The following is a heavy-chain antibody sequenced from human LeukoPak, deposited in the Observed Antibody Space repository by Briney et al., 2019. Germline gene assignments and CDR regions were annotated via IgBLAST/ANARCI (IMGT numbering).Heavy chain of an antibody. CDR2: IYHSGST. CDR3: ARVLEGGYYRFLFDP. CDR1: GYSISSGYY. Sequence: SETLSLTCTVSGYSISSGYYWGWIRQPPGKGLEWIGSIYHSGSTYYNPSLKSRVTISVDTSKNQFSLKLSSVTAADTAVYYCARVLEGGYYRFLFDPWGQGTLVTVSS. D-gene: IGHD3-10*01. J-gene: IGHJ5*02. V-gene: IGHV4-38-2*02.